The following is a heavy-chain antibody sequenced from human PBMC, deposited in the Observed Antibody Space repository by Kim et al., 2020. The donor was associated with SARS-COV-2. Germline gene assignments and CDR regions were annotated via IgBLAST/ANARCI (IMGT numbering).Heavy chain of an antibody. Sequence: GGSLRLSCAASGFTFSSYAMSWVRQXPGKXXEXXSVISGSGGSTYYAXSXKGXFTIXRXNSKNTLYLXMNSLRXEYXAVYXCAXDXRXERIVVVIQYYYGMDXWGQGTTVT. CDR1: GFTFSSYA. V-gene: IGHV3-23*01. J-gene: IGHJ6*02. CDR3: AXDXRXERIVVVIQYYYGMDX. CDR2: ISGSGGST. D-gene: IGHD3-22*01.